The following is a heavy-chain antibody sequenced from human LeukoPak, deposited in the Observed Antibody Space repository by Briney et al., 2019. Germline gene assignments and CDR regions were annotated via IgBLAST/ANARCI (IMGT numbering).Heavy chain of an antibody. J-gene: IGHJ4*02. CDR3: ATLYSGYDRYLVFDY. Sequence: SVKVSCKASGGTFSSYAISWVRQAPGQGLEWMGGIIPIFGTANYAQKFQGRVTITADESTSTACMELSSLRSEDTAVYYCATLYSGYDRYLVFDYWGQGTLVTVSS. CDR1: GGTFSSYA. CDR2: IIPIFGTA. V-gene: IGHV1-69*01. D-gene: IGHD5-12*01.